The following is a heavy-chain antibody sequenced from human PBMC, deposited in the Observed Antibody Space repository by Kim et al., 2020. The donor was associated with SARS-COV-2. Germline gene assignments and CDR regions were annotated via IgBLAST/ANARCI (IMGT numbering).Heavy chain of an antibody. J-gene: IGHJ6*02. CDR3: ARKILPPAETSYGMDV. CDR1: GFTFSDYY. Sequence: GGSLRLSCAASGFTFSDYYMSWIRQAPGKGLEWVSYISSSSSYTNYADSVKGRFTISRDNAKNSLYLQMNSLRAEDTAVYYCARKILPPAETSYGMDVWGQGTTVTVSS. V-gene: IGHV3-11*03. D-gene: IGHD2-15*01. CDR2: ISSSSSYT.